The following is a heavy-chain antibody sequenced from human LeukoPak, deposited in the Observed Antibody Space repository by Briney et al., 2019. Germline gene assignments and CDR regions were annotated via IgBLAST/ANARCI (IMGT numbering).Heavy chain of an antibody. CDR1: GGSLNAYY. V-gene: IGHV4-34*01. Sequence: SETLSLTCDVHGGSLNAYYWTWIRQSPGRGLEWIGEVDHNGYTSYNPSPKSRVTISVDTSKKQFFLKLTSMTAADTAVYYCARDRASTYDWGQGILVTVSS. D-gene: IGHD5-18*01. CDR2: VDHNGYT. CDR3: ARDRASTYD. J-gene: IGHJ4*02.